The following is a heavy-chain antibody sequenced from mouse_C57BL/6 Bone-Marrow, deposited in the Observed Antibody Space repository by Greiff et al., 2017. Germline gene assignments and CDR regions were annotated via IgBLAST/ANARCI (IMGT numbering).Heavy chain of an antibody. CDR1: GYSITSGYY. V-gene: IGHV3-6*01. J-gene: IGHJ2*01. CDR2: ISYDGSN. CDR3: ARDLLWSCDD. D-gene: IGHD2-10*01. Sequence: EVHLVESGPGLVKPSQSLSLTCSVTGYSITSGYYWNWNRQFPGNKLEWLGYISYDGSNNYNPYLKNRISITRDTSKNQFFLKLNSVTTEDTATDYCARDLLWSCDDWGQGTTLTVSS.